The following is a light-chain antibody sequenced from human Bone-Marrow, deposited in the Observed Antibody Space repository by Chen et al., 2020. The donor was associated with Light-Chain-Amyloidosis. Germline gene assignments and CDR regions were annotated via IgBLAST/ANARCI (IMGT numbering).Light chain of an antibody. J-gene: IGKJ1*01. Sequence: EIVMPQSPGTLSVSPGERATLSCRASQSVSSNLPWYQQKPGQAPRLLIYGASTRATGIPARFSGSGSGTDFTLTISSIEAEDFAVYSCQQYNQWPKTFGRGTKVEI. V-gene: IGKV3-15*01. CDR2: GAS. CDR1: QSVSSN. CDR3: QQYNQWPKT.